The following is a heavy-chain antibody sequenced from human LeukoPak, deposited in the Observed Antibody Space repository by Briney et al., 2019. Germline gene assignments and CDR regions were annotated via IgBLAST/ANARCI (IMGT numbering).Heavy chain of an antibody. CDR2: IYYSGST. V-gene: IGHV4-59*06. D-gene: IGHD2-21*01. CDR1: GGSISSHY. Sequence: SETLSLTCTVSGGSISSHYWSWIRQHPGKGLEWIGYIYYSGSTYYNPSLKSRVTISVDTSKNQFSLKLSSVTAADTAVYYCAAVVRTRSYDAFDIWGQGTMVTVSS. J-gene: IGHJ3*02. CDR3: AAVVRTRSYDAFDI.